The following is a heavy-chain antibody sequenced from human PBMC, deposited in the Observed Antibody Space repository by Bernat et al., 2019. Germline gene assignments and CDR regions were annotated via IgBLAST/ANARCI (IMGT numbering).Heavy chain of an antibody. CDR1: GFTFSNYW. Sequence: EVQLVESGGGLVQPGGSLRLSCAASGFTFSNYWMHWVRQAPGKGLVWVSRINSDGSYTSYADSVKGRFTISRDNAKNTLYVQMNSLRAEDTAVYYCARNLGLYDYVWGSYRWYYFDYWGQGTLVTVSS. J-gene: IGHJ4*02. CDR3: ARNLGLYDYVWGSYRWYYFDY. V-gene: IGHV3-74*01. CDR2: INSDGSYT. D-gene: IGHD3-16*02.